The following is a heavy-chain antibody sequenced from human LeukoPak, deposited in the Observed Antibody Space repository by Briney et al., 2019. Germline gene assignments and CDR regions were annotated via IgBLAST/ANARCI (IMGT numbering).Heavy chain of an antibody. CDR2: IYYTGST. CDR3: ARETSYGSGSYLGY. V-gene: IGHV4-39*07. J-gene: IGHJ4*02. CDR1: GGSFSTSSYF. D-gene: IGHD3-10*01. Sequence: PSETLSLSCIVSGGSFSTSSYFWGWIRQPPGKGLEWIGTIYYTGSTYYNPSLKSRVTISVDTSKNQFSLKLSSVTAADTAVYYCARETSYGSGSYLGYWGQGTLVTVSS.